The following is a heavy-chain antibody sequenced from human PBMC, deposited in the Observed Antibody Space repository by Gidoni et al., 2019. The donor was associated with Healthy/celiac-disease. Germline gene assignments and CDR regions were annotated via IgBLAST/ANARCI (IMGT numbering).Heavy chain of an antibody. CDR2: IYWDDDK. Sequence: QITLKESGPTLVKPTQTLTLTCTFSGFSLSTSGVGVGWIRQPPGKALEWLALIYWDDDKRYSPSLKSRLTITKDTSKNQVVLTMTNMDPVDTATYYCAHVNLAYCGGDCYNGYAFDIWGQGTMVTVSS. D-gene: IGHD2-21*02. J-gene: IGHJ3*02. V-gene: IGHV2-5*02. CDR3: AHVNLAYCGGDCYNGYAFDI. CDR1: GFSLSTSGVG.